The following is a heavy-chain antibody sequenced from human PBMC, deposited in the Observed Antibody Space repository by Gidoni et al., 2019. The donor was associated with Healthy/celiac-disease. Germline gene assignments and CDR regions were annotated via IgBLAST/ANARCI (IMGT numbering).Heavy chain of an antibody. CDR3: AKGAAAADDFDY. D-gene: IGHD6-13*01. CDR2: ISGSGGST. Sequence: EVQLLASGGGLVQHGGSVRLSCAASGFTFSSYAMSWVRQAPGKGLEWVSAISGSGGSTYYADSVKGLFTISRDNSKNTLYLQMNSLRAEDTAVYYCAKGAAAADDFDYWGQGTLVTVSS. V-gene: IGHV3-23*01. CDR1: GFTFSSYA. J-gene: IGHJ4*02.